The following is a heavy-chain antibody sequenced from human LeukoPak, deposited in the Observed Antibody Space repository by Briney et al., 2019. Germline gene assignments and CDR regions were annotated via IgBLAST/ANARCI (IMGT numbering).Heavy chain of an antibody. CDR3: ARTLYSGIPFDY. CDR1: GFTFSSYW. Sequence: GGSLRLSCAASGFTFSSYWMSWVRQAPGKGLEWVSVIYGDGTTYYADSVQGRFTISRDNSKNTLYLQMNSLRAEDTAVYYCARTLYSGIPFDYWGQGTLVTVSS. CDR2: IYGDGTT. D-gene: IGHD4-23*01. V-gene: IGHV3-53*01. J-gene: IGHJ4*02.